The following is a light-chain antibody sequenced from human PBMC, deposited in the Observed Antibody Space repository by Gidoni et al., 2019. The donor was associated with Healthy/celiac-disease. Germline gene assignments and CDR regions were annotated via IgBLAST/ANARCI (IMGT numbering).Light chain of an antibody. CDR1: KLGDKY. J-gene: IGLJ2*01. CDR2: QDS. V-gene: IGLV3-1*01. Sequence: SYELTQPPSVSVSPGQTASITCSGDKLGDKYACWYQQKPGQSPVLVIFQDSKRPSGIPVRFSGSNSGNTATLTISGTQAMDEVDYYCQAWDSSTVVFGGGTKLTVL. CDR3: QAWDSSTVV.